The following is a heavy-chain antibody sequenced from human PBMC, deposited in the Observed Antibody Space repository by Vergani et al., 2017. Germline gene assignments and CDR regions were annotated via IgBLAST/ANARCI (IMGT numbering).Heavy chain of an antibody. CDR1: GGTFSSYA. D-gene: IGHD6-13*01. J-gene: IGHJ6*02. V-gene: IGHV1-69*06. Sequence: QVQLVQSGAEVKKPGASVKVSCKASGGTFSSYAISWVRQAPGQGLEWMGGIIPIFGTANYAQKFQGRVTITADTSTSTAYMELRSLRSDDTAVYYCARDNRDSSSWSYGMDVWGQGTTVTVSS. CDR2: IIPIFGTA. CDR3: ARDNRDSSSWSYGMDV.